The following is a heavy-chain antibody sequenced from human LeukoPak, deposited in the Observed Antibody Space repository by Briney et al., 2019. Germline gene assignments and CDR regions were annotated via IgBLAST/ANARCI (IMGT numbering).Heavy chain of an antibody. V-gene: IGHV3-33*06. CDR1: GFTLSSYG. J-gene: IGHJ3*02. CDR2: IWYDGSNK. D-gene: IGHD4-17*01. CDR3: AKGDYGDYQDAFDI. Sequence: GGSLRLSCAASGFTLSSYGMHWVRQAPGKGLEWVAVIWYDGSNKYYADSVKGRFTISRDNSKNTLYLQMNSLRAEDTAVYYCAKGDYGDYQDAFDIWGQGTMVTVSS.